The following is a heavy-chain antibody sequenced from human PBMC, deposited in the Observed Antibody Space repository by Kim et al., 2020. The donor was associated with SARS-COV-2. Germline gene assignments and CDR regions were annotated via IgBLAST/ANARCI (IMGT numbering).Heavy chain of an antibody. D-gene: IGHD2-2*01. CDR1: GGSISSSSYY. CDR2: IYYSGST. Sequence: SETLSLTCTVSGGSISSSSYYWGWIRQPPGKGLEWIGSIYYSGSTYYNPSLKSRVTISVDTSKNQFSLKLSSVTAADTAVYYCARQGPELGYCSSTSCYSWFDPWGQGTLVTVSS. J-gene: IGHJ5*02. CDR3: ARQGPELGYCSSTSCYSWFDP. V-gene: IGHV4-39*01.